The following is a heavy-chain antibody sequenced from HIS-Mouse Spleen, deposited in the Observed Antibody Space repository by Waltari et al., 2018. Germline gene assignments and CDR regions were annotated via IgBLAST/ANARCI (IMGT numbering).Heavy chain of an antibody. D-gene: IGHD6-6*01. CDR1: GFTFSSSA. CDR2: ISYDGSNE. V-gene: IGHV3-30*04. CDR3: AEEYSSSSFAFDI. J-gene: IGHJ3*02. Sequence: QVQLVESGGGVVQPGRSLRLSCAASGFTFSSSAMHWVRQAPGKGLEWVEVISYDGSNEYDAASVKGRFTIARDNSTNTLYLQMNSLRAEDTAVYYCAEEYSSSSFAFDIWGQGTMVTVSS.